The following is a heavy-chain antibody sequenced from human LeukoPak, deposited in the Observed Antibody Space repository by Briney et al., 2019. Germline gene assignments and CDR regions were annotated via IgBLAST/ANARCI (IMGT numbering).Heavy chain of an antibody. Sequence: GRSLRLSFAASGFPFSSYAMYWVRQAPGKGLEWVAVISYDGNNKYYADSVKGRFTISRDDSKNTLSLQMNSLRAEDTAVYYCARGAPERISSSTNYYFDYWGQGTLVTVSS. D-gene: IGHD6-6*01. J-gene: IGHJ4*02. CDR2: ISYDGNNK. CDR1: GFPFSSYA. V-gene: IGHV3-30-3*01. CDR3: ARGAPERISSSTNYYFDY.